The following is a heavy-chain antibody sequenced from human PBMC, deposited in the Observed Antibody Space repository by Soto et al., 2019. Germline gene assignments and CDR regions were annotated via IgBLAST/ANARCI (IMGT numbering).Heavy chain of an antibody. J-gene: IGHJ4*02. V-gene: IGHV3-30*18. CDR3: AKEEGY. CDR1: GFTFSSSG. Sequence: QVQLVESGGGVVQPGRSLRLSCAASGFTFSSSGMHWVRQAPGMGLEWVAVVSHDGNNKYYADSVKGRFTISRDNAKNTLYLKMDSLRAEDTAIYYCAKEEGYWGQGTLVTVSS. CDR2: VSHDGNNK.